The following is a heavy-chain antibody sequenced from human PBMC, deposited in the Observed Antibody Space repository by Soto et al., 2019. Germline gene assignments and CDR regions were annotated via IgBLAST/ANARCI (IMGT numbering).Heavy chain of an antibody. J-gene: IGHJ4*02. Sequence: GGSLRLSCAASGFTVSSNYMNWVHQAPGKGLEWVSIIYSDGTTSYADSVKGRFTISRDNFKNTLHLQMNSLRAEDTAVCYCAILSNWGQGTLVTVSS. V-gene: IGHV3-53*01. CDR1: GFTVSSNY. D-gene: IGHD2-15*01. CDR3: AILSN. CDR2: IYSDGTT.